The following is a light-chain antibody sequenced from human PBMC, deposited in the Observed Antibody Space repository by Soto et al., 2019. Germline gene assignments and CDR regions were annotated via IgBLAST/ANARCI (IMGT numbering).Light chain of an antibody. V-gene: IGKV3D-7*01. CDR1: QSVSSSY. CDR2: GAS. CDR3: HQDYNFPPWT. J-gene: IGKJ1*01. Sequence: PGERVTLSCRASQSVSSSYLTWYQQKPGQAHRLLIYGASTRATSIPARFSGSGSGTDFTLTISSLQPEDFAVYYCHQDYNFPPWTFGQGTKVEIK.